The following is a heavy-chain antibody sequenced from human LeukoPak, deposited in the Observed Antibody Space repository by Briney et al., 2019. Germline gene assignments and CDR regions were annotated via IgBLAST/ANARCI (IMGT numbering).Heavy chain of an antibody. D-gene: IGHD6-13*01. V-gene: IGHV1-2*04. CDR2: INPNSGGT. Sequence: HGESLKISCKGSGYTFTGYYMHWVRQAPGQGLEWMGWINPNSGGTNYAQKFQGWVTMTRDTSISTAYMELSRLRSDDTAVYYCAREYSSSWYGRNYFDYWGQGTLVTVSS. CDR1: GYTFTGYY. CDR3: AREYSSSWYGRNYFDY. J-gene: IGHJ4*02.